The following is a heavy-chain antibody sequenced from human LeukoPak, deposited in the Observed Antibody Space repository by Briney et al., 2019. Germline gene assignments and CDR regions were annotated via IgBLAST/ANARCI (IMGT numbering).Heavy chain of an antibody. Sequence: PGRSLRLSCVTSGFTFSSYGMHWVRQVPGKGLEWVAVISYDAESDYHVDSVKGRFTISRDNSKNTLYLQMNSLRAEDTALYYCARASLYDNSAYYLDYWGQGTLVTVSS. CDR2: ISYDAESD. V-gene: IGHV3-30*03. J-gene: IGHJ4*02. CDR3: ARASLYDNSAYYLDY. CDR1: GFTFSSYG. D-gene: IGHD3-22*01.